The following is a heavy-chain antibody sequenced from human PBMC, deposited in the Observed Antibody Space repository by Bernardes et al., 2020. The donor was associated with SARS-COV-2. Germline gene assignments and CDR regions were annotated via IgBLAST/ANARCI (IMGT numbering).Heavy chain of an antibody. D-gene: IGHD1-1*01. CDR3: ARELERVIYYYYYGMDV. CDR2: IYTSGST. J-gene: IGHJ6*02. CDR1: GGSISSVSYY. V-gene: IGHV4-61*02. Sequence: SESLSLTCPVSGGSISSVSYYWSWLLQPAGKGLEWIGRIYTSGSTNYNPSLKSRVTISVDTSKNQFSLKLSSVTAADTAVYYCARELERVIYYYYYGMDVWGQGTTVTVSS.